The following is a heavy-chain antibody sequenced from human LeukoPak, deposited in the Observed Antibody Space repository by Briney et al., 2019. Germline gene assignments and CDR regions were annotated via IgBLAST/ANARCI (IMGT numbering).Heavy chain of an antibody. CDR1: GFTVSSNY. CDR2: IYSGGST. J-gene: IGHJ6*02. V-gene: IGHV3-53*04. Sequence: GGSLRLSCAASGFTVSSNYMSWVRQAPGKGLEWVSVIYSGGSTYYADSVKGRFTISRHNSKNTLYLQMNSLRAEDTAVYYCARDRRPQRYSSSYGSVGYYYYGMDVWGQGTTVTVSS. D-gene: IGHD6-13*01. CDR3: ARDRRPQRYSSSYGSVGYYYYGMDV.